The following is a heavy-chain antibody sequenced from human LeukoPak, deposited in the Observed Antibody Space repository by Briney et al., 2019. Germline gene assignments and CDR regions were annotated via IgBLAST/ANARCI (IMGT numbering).Heavy chain of an antibody. CDR1: GYTFTSYN. J-gene: IGHJ4*02. V-gene: IGHV1-69*13. CDR2: IIPIFGTA. Sequence: GASVKVSCKVSGYTFTSYNINWVRQAPGQGLEWMGGIIPIFGTANYAQKFQGRVTITADESTSTAYMELSSLRSEDTAVYYCARDGRYSYGYEDYWGQGTLVTVSS. CDR3: ARDGRYSYGYEDY. D-gene: IGHD5-18*01.